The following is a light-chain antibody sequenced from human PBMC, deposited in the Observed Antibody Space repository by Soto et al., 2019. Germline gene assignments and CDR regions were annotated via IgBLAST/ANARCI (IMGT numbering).Light chain of an antibody. CDR3: QQRTTWPPFS. CDR1: QSINSY. CDR2: EAS. V-gene: IGKV3-11*01. Sequence: EIVLTQSPATLSLSPGERATLSCRASQSINSYLARFQQKPGQPPKLLIYEASNRAAGIPARFSGSGSGTDFTLTISSLEPEDFAVYYCQQRTTWPPFSFGQGTKLEFK. J-gene: IGKJ2*03.